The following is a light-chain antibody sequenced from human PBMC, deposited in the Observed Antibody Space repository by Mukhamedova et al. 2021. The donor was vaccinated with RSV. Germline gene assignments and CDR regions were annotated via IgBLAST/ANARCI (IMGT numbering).Light chain of an antibody. CDR3: QVLDGSTSCV. V-gene: IGLV3-1*01. J-gene: IGLJ1*01. Sequence: GIPERFSGSDPGNTATLTISGTQAMDEADYYCQVLDGSTSCVFGTGTKVTVL.